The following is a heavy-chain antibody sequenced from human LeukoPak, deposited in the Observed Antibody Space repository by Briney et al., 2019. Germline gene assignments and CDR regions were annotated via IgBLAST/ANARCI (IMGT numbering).Heavy chain of an antibody. CDR1: GYSFASYW. J-gene: IGHJ6*02. CDR3: ARRNYDFWSGAGGYGMDV. D-gene: IGHD3-3*01. CDR2: IDPSDSYT. Sequence: GESLRISCKGSGYSFASYWISWVRQMPGKDLEWMGRIDPSDSYTNYSPSFQGHVTISADKSISTAYLQWSSLKASDTAMYYCARRNYDFWSGAGGYGMDVWGQGTTVTVSS. V-gene: IGHV5-10-1*01.